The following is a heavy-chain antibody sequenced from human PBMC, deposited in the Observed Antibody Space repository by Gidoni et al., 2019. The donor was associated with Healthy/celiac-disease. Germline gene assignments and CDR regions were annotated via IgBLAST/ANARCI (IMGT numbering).Heavy chain of an antibody. CDR2: IIGSGGRT. CDR3: AKDRNQVIGWYESGDY. D-gene: IGHD6-19*01. V-gene: IGHV3-23*01. J-gene: IGHJ4*02. Sequence: EVQLLESGGGLVQPGVSLRLSYAASGFTFSIYAMSWVRQAPGKGLEWVSSIIGSGGRTYYADSVKVRFTISRDNSKNTLYLQMNSLRAEDTAVYYCAKDRNQVIGWYESGDYWGQGTLVTVSS. CDR1: GFTFSIYA.